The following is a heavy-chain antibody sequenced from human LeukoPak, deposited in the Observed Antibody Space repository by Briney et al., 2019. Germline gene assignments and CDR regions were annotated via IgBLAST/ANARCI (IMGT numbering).Heavy chain of an antibody. Sequence: ASVNVSCKASGYTFTNFGISWVRQVPGQGLEWMGWISASNGNTKSVQKFQGRVTMTTDTSTTTAYMELRRLRSDDTAVYFCARDPGELIVPTTFDYWGQGTLVSVSS. V-gene: IGHV1-18*01. CDR3: ARDPGELIVPTTFDY. D-gene: IGHD5-12*01. J-gene: IGHJ4*02. CDR2: ISASNGNT. CDR1: GYTFTNFG.